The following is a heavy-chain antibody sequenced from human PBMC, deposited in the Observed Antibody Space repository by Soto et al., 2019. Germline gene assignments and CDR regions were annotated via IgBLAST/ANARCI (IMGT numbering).Heavy chain of an antibody. D-gene: IGHD1-26*01. V-gene: IGHV3-30*18. CDR1: GFTLRSYG. CDR2: ISYDESHK. Sequence: GGSLRLSCAASGFTLRSYGMHWVRQAPGKGLEWLAVISYDESHKYYADSVKGRFTISRDTSKNALYLQMYSLRAEDTAVYYCAKNQGVELVPLATVDWFDPWGQGSVVTVSS. J-gene: IGHJ5*02. CDR3: AKNQGVELVPLATVDWFDP.